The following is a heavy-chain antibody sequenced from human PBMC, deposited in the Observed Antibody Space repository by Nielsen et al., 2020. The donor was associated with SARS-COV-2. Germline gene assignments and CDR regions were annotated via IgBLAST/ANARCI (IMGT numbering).Heavy chain of an antibody. D-gene: IGHD4-17*01. CDR2: ISSSSSYI. V-gene: IGHV3-21*01. CDR1: GFTFSSYS. Sequence: GESLKISCAASGFTFSSYSMNWVRQAPGKGLEWVSSISSSSSYIYYADSVKGRFTISRDNAKNSLYLQMNSLRAEDTAVYYCARVATVTKLDPWGQGTLGTVSS. J-gene: IGHJ5*02. CDR3: ARVATVTKLDP.